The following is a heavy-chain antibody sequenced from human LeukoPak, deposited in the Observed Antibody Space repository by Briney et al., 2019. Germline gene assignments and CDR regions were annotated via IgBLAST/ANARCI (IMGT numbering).Heavy chain of an antibody. Sequence: ASAWVSSKASVYSFTSYVISWGRQAPEQRRESMGWISAYNGNTNYTQKLQGRVTITTDSSTSTAYMELRSLRSDDTAVYYCARNSHGDYVPSHTFDIWGQGTMVTVSS. CDR3: ARNSHGDYVPSHTFDI. CDR1: VYSFTSYV. V-gene: IGHV1-18*04. D-gene: IGHD4-17*01. CDR2: ISAYNGNT. J-gene: IGHJ3*02.